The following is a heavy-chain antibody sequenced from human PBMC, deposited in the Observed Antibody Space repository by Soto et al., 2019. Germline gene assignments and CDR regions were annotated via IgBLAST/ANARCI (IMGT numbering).Heavy chain of an antibody. Sequence: QVHLVQSGAEVRKPGSSVKVSCKTSGGTFSTYTIYWVRQAPGQGLEWMGRIIPLFGTTRYAQKFQDRVTITAEESTSTTYMEPSSLRAEDTAQYSCARRLEGPADEGFDVWGERTAVTRSA. CDR2: IIPLFGTT. CDR1: GGTFSTYT. J-gene: IGHJ3*01. D-gene: IGHD4-17*01. CDR3: ARRLEGPADEGFDV. V-gene: IGHV1-69*18.